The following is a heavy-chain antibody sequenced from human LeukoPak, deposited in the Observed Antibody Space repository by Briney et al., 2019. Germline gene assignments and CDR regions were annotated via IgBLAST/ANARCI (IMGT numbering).Heavy chain of an antibody. V-gene: IGHV1-69*13. CDR3: ARGNGYCSGGSCPYSYYYYYMDV. Sequence: ASVKVSCKASGGTFSSYAISWVRQAPGQGLEWMGGIIPIFGTANYAQKFQGRVTITADESTSTAYMELSSLRSEDTAVYYCARGNGYCSGGSCPYSYYYYYMDVWGKGTTVTVSS. CDR2: IIPIFGTA. CDR1: GGTFSSYA. J-gene: IGHJ6*03. D-gene: IGHD2-15*01.